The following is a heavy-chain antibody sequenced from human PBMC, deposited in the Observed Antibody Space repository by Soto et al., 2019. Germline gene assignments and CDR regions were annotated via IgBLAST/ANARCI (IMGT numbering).Heavy chain of an antibody. Sequence: ASVKVSCKASGYTFTGYYMHWVRQAPGQGLEWMGWINPNSGGTNYAQKFQGWVTMTRDTSISTAYMELSRLRSDDTAVYYCARGPHSAGAYYYDSSGYYAYWGQGTLVTVSS. CDR1: GYTFTGYY. CDR2: INPNSGGT. CDR3: ARGPHSAGAYYYDSSGYYAY. J-gene: IGHJ4*02. D-gene: IGHD3-22*01. V-gene: IGHV1-2*04.